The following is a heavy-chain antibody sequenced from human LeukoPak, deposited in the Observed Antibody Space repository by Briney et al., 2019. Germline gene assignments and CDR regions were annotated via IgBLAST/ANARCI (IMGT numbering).Heavy chain of an antibody. Sequence: PGGSLRLSCAASGFTFSSYAMHWVRQAPGQRLEWVSYIHSSGRTIYYADSVEGRFTISRDNAKNSLYLQMNSLRAEDTAVYYCVRDPEALDFWGQGTQVTVSS. J-gene: IGHJ4*02. CDR3: VRDPEALDF. CDR2: IHSSGRTI. CDR1: GFTFSSYA. V-gene: IGHV3-48*01.